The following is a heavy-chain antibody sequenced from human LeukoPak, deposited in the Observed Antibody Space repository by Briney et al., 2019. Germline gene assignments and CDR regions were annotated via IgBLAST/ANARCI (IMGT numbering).Heavy chain of an antibody. J-gene: IGHJ3*02. CDR1: GFTFSNAW. V-gene: IGHV3-15*01. D-gene: IGHD5-18*01. CDR3: TTGPPTIHLWLVAENDAFDI. CDR2: IKSKTDGGTT. Sequence: PGGSLRLSCAASGFTFSNAWMSWVRQAPGRGLEWVGRIKSKTDGGTTDYAALVKGRFTISRDDSKNTLYLQMNSLKTEDTAVYYCTTGPPTIHLWLVAENDAFDIWGQGTMVTVSS.